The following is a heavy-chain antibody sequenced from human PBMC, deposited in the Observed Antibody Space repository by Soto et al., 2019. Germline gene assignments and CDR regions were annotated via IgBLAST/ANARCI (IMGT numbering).Heavy chain of an antibody. Sequence: GGSLRLSCAASGFTFSDYYMSWIRQAPGKGLEWVSYISSSGSTIYYADSVKGRFTISRDNAKNSLYLQMNSLRAEDTAVYYCARAPIVVVVAATYSDIWGQGAMGTVSS. J-gene: IGHJ3*02. D-gene: IGHD2-15*01. CDR3: ARAPIVVVVAATYSDI. CDR1: GFTFSDYY. CDR2: ISSSGSTI. V-gene: IGHV3-11*01.